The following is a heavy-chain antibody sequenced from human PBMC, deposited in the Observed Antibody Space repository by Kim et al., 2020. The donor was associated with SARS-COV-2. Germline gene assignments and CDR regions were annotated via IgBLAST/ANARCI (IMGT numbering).Heavy chain of an antibody. J-gene: IGHJ4*02. CDR2: IYYSGST. V-gene: IGHV4-59*13. CDR3: ARGSGWYLYPFDY. D-gene: IGHD6-19*01. CDR1: GGSISSYY. Sequence: SETLSLTCTVSGGSISSYYWSWIRQPPGKGLEWIGYIYYSGSTNYNPSLKSRVTISVDTSKNQFSLKLSSVTAAHTAVYYCARGSGWYLYPFDYWGQGTLVTVSS.